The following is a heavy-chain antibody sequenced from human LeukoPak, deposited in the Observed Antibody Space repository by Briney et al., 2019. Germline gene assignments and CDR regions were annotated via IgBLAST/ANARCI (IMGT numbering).Heavy chain of an antibody. CDR1: GFTSDTYA. D-gene: IGHD1-26*01. CDR3: AFNWIGLLSGYFDH. J-gene: IGHJ4*02. CDR2: ISGGGGTT. Sequence: GGSLRLSCAASGFTSDTYAMNWVRQAPGKGLEWVAVISGGGGTTNYADSVKGRFTISRDNSKKMIYLQMNSLRAEDTAVYYCAFNWIGLLSGYFDHWGQGTLVPVSS. V-gene: IGHV3-23*01.